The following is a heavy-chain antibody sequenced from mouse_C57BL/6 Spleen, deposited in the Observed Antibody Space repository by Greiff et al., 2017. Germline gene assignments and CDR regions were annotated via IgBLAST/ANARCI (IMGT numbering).Heavy chain of an antibody. Sequence: QVQLQQSGAELARPGASVKLSCKASGYTFTSYGISWVKQRTGQGLEWIGEIYPRSGNTYYNEKFKGKATLTADKSSSTAYMELRSLTSEDSAVYFCARFYGYDGGFDYWGQGTTLTVSS. CDR3: ARFYGYDGGFDY. D-gene: IGHD2-2*01. CDR1: GYTFTSYG. V-gene: IGHV1-81*01. J-gene: IGHJ2*01. CDR2: IYPRSGNT.